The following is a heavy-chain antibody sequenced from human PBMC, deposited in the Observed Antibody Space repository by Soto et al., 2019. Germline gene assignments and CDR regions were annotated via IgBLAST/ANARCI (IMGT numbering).Heavy chain of an antibody. J-gene: IGHJ3*02. CDR1: GFTVSSNY. CDR3: ARVAGDAREDAFDI. Sequence: PGGSRRRSWAASGFTVSSNYMSGVRQAPGKGLEWVSVIYSGGSTYYADSVKGRFTISRDNSKNTLYLQMNSLRAEDTAVYYCARVAGDAREDAFDIWGQGTMVTVSS. CDR2: IYSGGST. D-gene: IGHD7-27*01. V-gene: IGHV3-53*01.